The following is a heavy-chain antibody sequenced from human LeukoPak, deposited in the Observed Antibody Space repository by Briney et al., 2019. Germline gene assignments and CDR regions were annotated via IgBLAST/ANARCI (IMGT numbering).Heavy chain of an antibody. D-gene: IGHD3-9*01. CDR3: AKTPGDYFDLFDY. J-gene: IGHJ4*02. Sequence: GGSLRLSCAASGFTFSSYAMSWLRQAPGKGLEWVSAISGSGGSTYYADSVKGRFTISRDNSKNTLYLQMNSLRAEDTAVYYCAKTPGDYFDLFDYWGQGTLVTVSS. CDR2: ISGSGGST. V-gene: IGHV3-23*01. CDR1: GFTFSSYA.